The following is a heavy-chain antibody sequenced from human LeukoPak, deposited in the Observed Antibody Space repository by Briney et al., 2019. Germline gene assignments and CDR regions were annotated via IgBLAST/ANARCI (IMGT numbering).Heavy chain of an antibody. V-gene: IGHV4-59*01. CDR2: IYYSGST. CDR1: GGSISSYY. Sequence: SGTLSLTCTVSGGSISSYYWSWIRQPPGKGLEWIGYIYYSGSTNYNPSLKSRVTISVDTSKNQFSLKLSSVTAADTAVYYCARGGYCGGDCYPLDYFDYWGQGTLVTVSS. CDR3: ARGGYCGGDCYPLDYFDY. J-gene: IGHJ4*02. D-gene: IGHD2-21*02.